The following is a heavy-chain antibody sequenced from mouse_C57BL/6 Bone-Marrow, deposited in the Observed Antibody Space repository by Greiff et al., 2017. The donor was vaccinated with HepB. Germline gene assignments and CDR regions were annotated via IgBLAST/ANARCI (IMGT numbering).Heavy chain of an antibody. V-gene: IGHV1-81*01. CDR3: AGSGGSSRDYYAMDY. CDR2: IYPRSGNT. CDR1: GYTFTSYG. Sequence: VKLQESGAELARPGASVKLSCKASGYTFTSYGISWVKQRTGQGLEWIGEIYPRSGNTYYNEKFKGKATLTADKSSSTAYMELRSLTSVDSAVYFCAGSGGSSRDYYAMDYWGQGTAVTVSS. D-gene: IGHD1-1*01. J-gene: IGHJ4*01.